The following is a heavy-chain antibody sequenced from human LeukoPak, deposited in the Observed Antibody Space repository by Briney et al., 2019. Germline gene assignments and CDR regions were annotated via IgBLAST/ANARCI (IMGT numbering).Heavy chain of an antibody. D-gene: IGHD3-10*01. CDR2: IKQDGSEK. CDR3: ARGSPHSKRGAFDI. Sequence: PGGSLRLSCAASGFTFSSYWMSWVRQAPGKGLEWVANIKQDGSEKYYVDSVKGRFTISRDNAKNSLYLQMNSLRAEDTAVYYCARGSPHSKRGAFDIWGQGTMVTVSS. CDR1: GFTFSSYW. V-gene: IGHV3-7*01. J-gene: IGHJ3*02.